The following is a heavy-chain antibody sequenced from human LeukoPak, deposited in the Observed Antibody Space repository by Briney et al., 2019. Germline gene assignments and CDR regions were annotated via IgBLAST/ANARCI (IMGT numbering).Heavy chain of an antibody. D-gene: IGHD3-3*01. CDR2: IKQDGSEK. CDR1: GFTFSSYW. V-gene: IGHV3-7*01. CDR3: ARDVLRFLEWLSPPDYMDV. Sequence: GGSLRLSCAASGFTFSSYWMSWVRQAPGKGLEWAANIKQDGSEKYYVDSVKGRFTMSRDNAKNSLYLQMNSLRAEDTAVYYCARDVLRFLEWLSPPDYMDVWGKGTTVTVSS. J-gene: IGHJ6*03.